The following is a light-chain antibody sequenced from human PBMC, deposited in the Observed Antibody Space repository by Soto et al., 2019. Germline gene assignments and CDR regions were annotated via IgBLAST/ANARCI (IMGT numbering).Light chain of an antibody. CDR3: NSYTSSSTYV. J-gene: IGLJ1*01. CDR2: DVT. Sequence: QSALTQPASVSGSPGPSITISCTGTSSDVGGFNYVSWYQQHPGKAPKLMIHDVTNRPSGVSYRYSGSKSGNTASLTISGLQAEDEADYYCNSYTSSSTYVFGTGTKVTVL. V-gene: IGLV2-14*03. CDR1: SSDVGGFNY.